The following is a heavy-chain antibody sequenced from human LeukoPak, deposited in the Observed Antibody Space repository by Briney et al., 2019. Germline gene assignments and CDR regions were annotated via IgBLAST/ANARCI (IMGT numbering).Heavy chain of an antibody. CDR2: SSSSSSEI. Sequence: GGSLRLSCAASGFTFSSYSMNWVRQAPGKGLEWVSSSSSSSSEIYYADSVNGRCSISRDNAKNSLYLQMNSLRAEDTAVYYCARAQAAADSRNYYYYYYMDVWGKGTTVTVSS. D-gene: IGHD6-13*01. J-gene: IGHJ6*03. V-gene: IGHV3-21*01. CDR1: GFTFSSYS. CDR3: ARAQAAADSRNYYYYYYMDV.